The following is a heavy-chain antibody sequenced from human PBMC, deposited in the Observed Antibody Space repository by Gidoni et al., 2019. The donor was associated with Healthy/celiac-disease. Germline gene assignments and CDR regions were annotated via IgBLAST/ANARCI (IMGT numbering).Heavy chain of an antibody. V-gene: IGHV4-34*01. J-gene: IGHJ3*02. CDR2: INHSGST. CDR3: ARKYRGNDGFDI. CDR1: GGSFSAYY. D-gene: IGHD2-21*01. Sequence: QVQLQQWGAGLFKPSETLSLTCAVYGGSFSAYYWSWIRQPPGMGLEWIGEINHSGSTNHNPSLKSRVTLSVDTAKNQFSRSLRSVTAADTAVYYCARKYRGNDGFDIWGQGTMVTVSS.